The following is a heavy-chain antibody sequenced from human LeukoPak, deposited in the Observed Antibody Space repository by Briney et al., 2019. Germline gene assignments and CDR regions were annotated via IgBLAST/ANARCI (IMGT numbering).Heavy chain of an antibody. J-gene: IGHJ5*02. CDR3: AREGRDSSSWYGWFDP. CDR1: GGSISTSNYY. D-gene: IGHD6-13*01. Sequence: SETLSLTCTVSGGSISTSNYYWGWIRQPPGKGLEWIGHIYYSGSTNYNPSLKSRVTISADTSKNQFSLNLSSVTAADTAVYYCAREGRDSSSWYGWFDPWGQGTLVTVSS. V-gene: IGHV4-61*01. CDR2: IYYSGST.